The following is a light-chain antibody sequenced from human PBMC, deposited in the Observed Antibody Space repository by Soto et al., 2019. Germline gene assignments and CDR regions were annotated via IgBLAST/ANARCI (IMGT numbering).Light chain of an antibody. CDR1: QTISSW. CDR3: QHYNSYSEA. J-gene: IGKJ1*01. Sequence: DIQMTQSSSTLSGSVGDRVTITCRASQTISSWLAWYQQKPGKAPKLLIYKASTLKSGVPSRSSGSGSGTEFTLTISSLQPDDFATYYCQHYNSYSEAFGQGTKVDIK. CDR2: KAS. V-gene: IGKV1-5*03.